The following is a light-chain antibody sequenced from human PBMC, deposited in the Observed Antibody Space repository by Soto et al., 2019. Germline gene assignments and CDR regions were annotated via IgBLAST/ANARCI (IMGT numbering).Light chain of an antibody. J-gene: IGLJ1*01. CDR3: CAYAGGPFV. Sequence: QSALTQPRSVSGSPGQSVTISCTGTSGDVGGYDYVSWYQQHPDKAPKLLLYDVTKRPSGVPDRFSGSKSGNTASLTVSGLQAEDEADYYCCAYAGGPFVLGTGTKLTVL. V-gene: IGLV2-11*01. CDR1: SGDVGGYDY. CDR2: DVT.